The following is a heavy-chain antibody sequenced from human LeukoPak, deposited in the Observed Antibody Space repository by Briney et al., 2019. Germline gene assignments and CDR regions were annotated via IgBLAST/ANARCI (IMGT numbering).Heavy chain of an antibody. Sequence: GGSLRLSCVASEFTFSNYWIHWVRQPPGKGLVWVSRIRYDGIVTNYADSVEGRFTISRANAKNTVHLQMNSLRDDDTAVYYCARGGDWLFDYWGQGILVTVSS. V-gene: IGHV3-74*01. CDR2: IRYDGIVT. CDR1: EFTFSNYW. D-gene: IGHD2-21*02. CDR3: ARGGDWLFDY. J-gene: IGHJ4*02.